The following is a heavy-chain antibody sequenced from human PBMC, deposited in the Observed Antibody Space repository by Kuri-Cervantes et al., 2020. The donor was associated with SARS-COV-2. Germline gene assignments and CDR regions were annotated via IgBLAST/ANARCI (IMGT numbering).Heavy chain of an antibody. D-gene: IGHD6-6*01. CDR2: IRYDGSNK. V-gene: IGHV3-30*02. CDR3: AKDILGSSSSGEYNWFDP. CDR1: GFTFSSYG. J-gene: IGHJ5*02. Sequence: GESLKISCAASGFTFSSYGMHWVRQAPGKGLEWVAFIRYDGSNKYYADSVKGRFTISRDNSKNTLYLQMNSLRAEDTALYYCAKDILGSSSSGEYNWFDPWGQGTLVTVSS.